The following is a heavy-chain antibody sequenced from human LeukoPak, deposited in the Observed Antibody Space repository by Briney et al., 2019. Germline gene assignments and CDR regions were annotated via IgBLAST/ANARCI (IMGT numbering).Heavy chain of an antibody. CDR1: GYSFTSYW. CDR3: ARRMEGYSSGWYFDY. D-gene: IGHD6-19*01. CDR2: IYPGDSDT. Sequence: GESLKISCKGSGYSFTSYWIGWVRQMPGKGLEWMGIIYPGDSDTRYSPSFQGQVTISADKSISTAYLQLSSLKASDTAMYYCARRMEGYSSGWYFDYWGQGTLVTVSS. V-gene: IGHV5-51*01. J-gene: IGHJ4*02.